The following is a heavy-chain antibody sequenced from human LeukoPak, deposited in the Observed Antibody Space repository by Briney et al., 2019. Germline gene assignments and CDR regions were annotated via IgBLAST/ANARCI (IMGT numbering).Heavy chain of an antibody. D-gene: IGHD2-15*01. Sequence: GGSLRLSCAASGFTFSSYIMSWVRQAPGKGLEWVSAIGGSGDSTYYADSVKGRFTISRDNSENTPYLQMNSLRAEDTAVYYCAKGGYCSGGSCRRDAFDIWGQGTMVTVSS. CDR2: IGGSGDST. CDR1: GFTFSSYI. CDR3: AKGGYCSGGSCRRDAFDI. V-gene: IGHV3-23*01. J-gene: IGHJ3*02.